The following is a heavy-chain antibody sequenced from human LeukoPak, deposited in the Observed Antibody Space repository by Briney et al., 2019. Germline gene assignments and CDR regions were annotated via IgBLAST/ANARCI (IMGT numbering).Heavy chain of an antibody. CDR2: IWSDGSNK. V-gene: IGHV3-33*01. D-gene: IGHD1-26*01. CDR3: ARESGNYCGLGAFDI. CDR1: GFTFRSFG. Sequence: GGSLRLSCAASGFTFRSFGFHWVRQAPGKGLEWVAVIWSDGSNKYYADSVKGRFTISSDNSKNTLYLQMNSLRAEDTALYYCARESGNYCGLGAFDIWGQGTMVTVSS. J-gene: IGHJ3*02.